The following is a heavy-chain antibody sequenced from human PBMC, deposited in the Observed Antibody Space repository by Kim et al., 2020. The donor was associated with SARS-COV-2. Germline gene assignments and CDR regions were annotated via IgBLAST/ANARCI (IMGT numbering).Heavy chain of an antibody. J-gene: IGHJ4*02. CDR2: T. Sequence: TNYAESVKGRFNISRDNSRNMLYLQMKSRRAGDTAVYYCAKDWEGATSGYWGQGTLVTVSS. CDR3: AKDWEGATSGY. D-gene: IGHD1-26*01. V-gene: IGHV3-66*01.